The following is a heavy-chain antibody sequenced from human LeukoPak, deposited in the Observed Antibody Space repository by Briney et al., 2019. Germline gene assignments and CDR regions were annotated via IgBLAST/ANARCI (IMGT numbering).Heavy chain of an antibody. Sequence: PGGSLRLSCAASGFTFSSYAMSWVRQAPGKGLEWVSAISGSGGGTYYADSVKGRFTISRDNSKNTLYLQMNSLRAEDTAVYYCAKDRPQWLVMAGLDYWGQGTLVTVSS. J-gene: IGHJ4*02. V-gene: IGHV3-23*01. CDR2: ISGSGGGT. CDR3: AKDRPQWLVMAGLDY. CDR1: GFTFSSYA. D-gene: IGHD6-19*01.